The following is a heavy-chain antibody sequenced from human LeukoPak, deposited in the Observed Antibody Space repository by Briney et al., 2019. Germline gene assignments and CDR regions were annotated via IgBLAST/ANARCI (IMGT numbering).Heavy chain of an antibody. CDR1: GASFSSSSSY. CDR2: LYYSGRS. CDR3: ARSTYGDYLDFDY. J-gene: IGHJ4*02. Sequence: PSEILSLTCSVSGASFSSSSSYWGWIRQPPAKGLEWIGSLYYSGRSFDNPALNSRVTISVDTSKNQFSLKLSSVTAADTAVYYCARSTYGDYLDFDYWGQGTLVTVSS. V-gene: IGHV4-39*07. D-gene: IGHD4-17*01.